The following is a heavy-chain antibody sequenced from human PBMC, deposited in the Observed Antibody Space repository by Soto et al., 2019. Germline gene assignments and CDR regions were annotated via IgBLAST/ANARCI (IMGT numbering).Heavy chain of an antibody. CDR1: GGSFSGYY. Sequence: SETLSLTCAVYGGSFSGYYWSWIRQPPGKGLEWIGEINHSGSTNYNPSLKSRVTISVDTSKNQFSLKLSSVTAADTAVYYCARGGGYCSSTSCYLDYWGQGTLVTVSS. V-gene: IGHV4-34*01. J-gene: IGHJ4*02. D-gene: IGHD2-2*03. CDR2: INHSGST. CDR3: ARGGGYCSSTSCYLDY.